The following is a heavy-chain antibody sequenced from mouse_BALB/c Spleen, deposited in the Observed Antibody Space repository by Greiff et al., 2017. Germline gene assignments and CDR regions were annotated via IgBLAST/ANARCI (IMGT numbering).Heavy chain of an antibody. CDR1: GYTFTSYN. CDR3: ARPHYYGSLEPAFAY. D-gene: IGHD1-1*01. Sequence: QVQLQQPGAELVKPGASVKMSCKASGYTFTSYNMHWVKQTPGQGLEWIGAIYPGNGDTSYNQKFKGKATLTADKSSSTAYMQLSSLTSEDSAVYYCARPHYYGSLEPAFAYWGQGTLVTVSA. V-gene: IGHV1-12*01. CDR2: IYPGNGDT. J-gene: IGHJ3*01.